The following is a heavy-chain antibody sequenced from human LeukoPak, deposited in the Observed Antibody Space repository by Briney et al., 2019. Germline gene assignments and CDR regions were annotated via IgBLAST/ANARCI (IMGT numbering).Heavy chain of an antibody. CDR2: INSDGNGT. V-gene: IGHV3-74*03. J-gene: IGHJ3*02. CDR3: AKHPAFDI. CDR1: GFTFSSYW. Sequence: GGSLRLSCAASGFTFSSYWMHWVRQAPGKGPVWVSRINSDGNGTMYADYVKGRFTISSDNAKNTLYLQMNSLRAEDTAVYYCAKHPAFDIWGQGTMVTVSS.